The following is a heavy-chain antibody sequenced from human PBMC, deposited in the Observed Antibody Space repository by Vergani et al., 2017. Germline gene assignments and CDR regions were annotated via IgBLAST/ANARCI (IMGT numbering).Heavy chain of an antibody. V-gene: IGHV1-2*02. CDR2: INPNSGDT. CDR1: GYPFTGYY. D-gene: IGHD6-13*01. Sequence: QVLLVQSGAEVKKPGASVKLSCKAFGYPFTGYYIHWVRQAPGHGLELMGCINPNSGDTNYPQRFQGRVTLTSDTSLSTAYMELSSLRSEDTAVYYCARQQQLVRTPLDYWGQGTLVTVSS. CDR3: ARQQQLVRTPLDY. J-gene: IGHJ4*02.